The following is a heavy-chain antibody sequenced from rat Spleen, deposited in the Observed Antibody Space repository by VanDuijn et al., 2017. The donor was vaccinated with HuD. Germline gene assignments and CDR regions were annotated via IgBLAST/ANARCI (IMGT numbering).Heavy chain of an antibody. CDR1: GFSLTSYG. Sequence: QVQLKESGPGLVQPSQTLSLTCTVSGFSLTSYGVSWVRQPPEKGLEWIGGIWSGGTTDYNSALKSRLSISRDTSKNQVILKMNSLQTDDTGTYYCTREEDIGTTRFAYWGQGTLVTVSS. CDR3: TREEDIGTTRFAY. CDR2: IWSGGTT. V-gene: IGHV2-15*01. D-gene: IGHD1-5*01. J-gene: IGHJ3*01.